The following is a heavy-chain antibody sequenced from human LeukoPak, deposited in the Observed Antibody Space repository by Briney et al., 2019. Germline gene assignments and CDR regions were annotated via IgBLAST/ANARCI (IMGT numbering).Heavy chain of an antibody. CDR3: AKDQGVRCPWAY. CDR2: ISGSGGST. V-gene: IGHV3-23*01. Sequence: CLSPSWAVSGFTSSTNSMSWDRQAPGRWLGWVSSISGSGGSTYYADSVKGRFTISRDNSKNTLYLQMNSLRAEDTAVYYCAKDQGVRCPWAYWGQGTLVTVSS. CDR1: GFTSSTNS. J-gene: IGHJ4*02. D-gene: IGHD2-2*01.